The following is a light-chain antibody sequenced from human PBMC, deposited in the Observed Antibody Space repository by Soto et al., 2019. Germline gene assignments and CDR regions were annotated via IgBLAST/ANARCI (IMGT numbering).Light chain of an antibody. CDR1: QSVSSSY. CDR2: GAS. CDR3: QQYGSSPPLT. J-gene: IGKJ4*01. Sequence: EIVLTQSPGTLSLSPGARAPLSCRASQSVSSSYLAWYQQKPGQAPRLLIYGASSRATGIPDRFSGSGSGTDFTLTISRLEPEDFAVYYCQQYGSSPPLTFGGGTKVDIK. V-gene: IGKV3-20*01.